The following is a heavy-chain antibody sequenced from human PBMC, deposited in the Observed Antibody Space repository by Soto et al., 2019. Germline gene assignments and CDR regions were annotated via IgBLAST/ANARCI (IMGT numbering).Heavy chain of an antibody. Sequence: SETLSLTCTVSGGSISSSSYYWGWIRQPPGKGLEWIGSIYYSGSTYYNPSLKSRVTISVDTSKNQFSLKLSSVTAADTAVYYCASQKRITIFGVVPFDYRAQRTLVTGSS. CDR3: ASQKRITIFGVVPFDY. D-gene: IGHD3-3*01. V-gene: IGHV4-39*01. CDR2: IYYSGST. J-gene: IGHJ4*02. CDR1: GGSISSSSYY.